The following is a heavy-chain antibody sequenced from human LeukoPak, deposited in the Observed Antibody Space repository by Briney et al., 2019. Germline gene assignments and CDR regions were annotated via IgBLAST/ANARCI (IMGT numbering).Heavy chain of an antibody. Sequence: SETLSLTCAINGESFSGFFCTWIRQSPGKGLEWIGEVSHSGSTLYNPSLKSRVTLSVDTFKNHFSLNLSSVTAADTAVYYCARGRTHNRFDPWGQGTLVTVSS. CDR2: VSHSGST. CDR3: ARGRTHNRFDP. V-gene: IGHV4-34*01. J-gene: IGHJ5*02. D-gene: IGHD3/OR15-3a*01. CDR1: GESFSGFF.